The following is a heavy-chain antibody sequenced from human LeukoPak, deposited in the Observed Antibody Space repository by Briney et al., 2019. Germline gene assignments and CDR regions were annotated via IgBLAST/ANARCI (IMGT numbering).Heavy chain of an antibody. J-gene: IGHJ3*02. V-gene: IGHV5-51*01. CDR1: GYXFTSYW. CDR3: ASPKYDILTGYYGGDAFDI. Sequence: PGESLKISCKGSGYXFTSYWICWVRQMPGKGLEWMGIIYPGDSDTRYSPSFQGQVTISADKSISTAYLQWSSLKASDTAMYYCASPKYDILTGYYGGDAFDIWGQGTMVTVSP. D-gene: IGHD3-9*01. CDR2: IYPGDSDT.